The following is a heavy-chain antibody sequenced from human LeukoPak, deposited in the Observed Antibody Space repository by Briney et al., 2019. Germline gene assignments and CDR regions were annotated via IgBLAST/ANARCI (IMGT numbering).Heavy chain of an antibody. CDR1: GFSFSSYS. CDR3: ARGTGSGHWLVDY. CDR2: ISGSSNSI. Sequence: PGGSLRLSCAASGFSFSSYSLNWVRQVPGKGLEWLSYISGSSNSIDYAESVKGRFTISRDNAKNSLYLQMNSLRDEDTAVYYCARGTGSGHWLVDYWGQGTLVTVSS. D-gene: IGHD3-9*01. J-gene: IGHJ4*02. V-gene: IGHV3-48*02.